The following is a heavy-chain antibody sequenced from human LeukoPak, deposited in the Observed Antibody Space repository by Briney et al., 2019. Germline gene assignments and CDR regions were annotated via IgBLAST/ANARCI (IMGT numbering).Heavy chain of an antibody. V-gene: IGHV3-21*01. Sequence: GGSLRLSCAASGFTFSSYSMNWVRQAPGKGLEWVSSISSSSSYIYYADSVKGRFTISRHNAKNSLYLQMNSLRAEDTAVYYCARVEYAMRAIDYWGQGTLVTVSS. CDR3: ARVEYAMRAIDY. J-gene: IGHJ4*02. CDR2: ISSSSSYI. CDR1: GFTFSSYS. D-gene: IGHD2-8*01.